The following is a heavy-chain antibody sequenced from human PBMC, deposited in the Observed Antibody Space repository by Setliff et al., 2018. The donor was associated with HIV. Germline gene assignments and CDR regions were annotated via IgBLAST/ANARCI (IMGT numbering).Heavy chain of an antibody. CDR3: ARDPSVEMATIEYYFDY. CDR2: INPNSGGT. V-gene: IGHV1-2*02. CDR1: GYTFTGYY. Sequence: GASVKVSCKASGYTFTGYYMHWVRQAPGQGLEWMGWINPNSGGTTYAQKFQGRVTMTRDTSISTAYMEVGRLRSEDTAVYYCARDPSVEMATIEYYFDYWGQGTLVTVSS. J-gene: IGHJ4*02. D-gene: IGHD5-12*01.